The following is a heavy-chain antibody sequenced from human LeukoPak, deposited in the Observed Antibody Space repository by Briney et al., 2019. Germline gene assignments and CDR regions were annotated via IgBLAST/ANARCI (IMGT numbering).Heavy chain of an antibody. CDR1: GGSISSSSYY. D-gene: IGHD3-22*01. CDR3: ARAGYYDSSDAFDI. V-gene: IGHV4-39*07. CDR2: IYHSGST. J-gene: IGHJ3*02. Sequence: SETLSLTCTVSGGSISSSSYYWGWIRQPPGKGLEWIGSIYHSGSTYYNPSLKSRVTISVDTSKNQFSLKLSSVTAADTAVYYCARAGYYDSSDAFDIWGQGTMVTVSS.